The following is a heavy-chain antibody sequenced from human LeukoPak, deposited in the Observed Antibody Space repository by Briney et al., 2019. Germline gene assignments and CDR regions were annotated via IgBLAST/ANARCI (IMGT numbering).Heavy chain of an antibody. CDR3: ARRPGRSYARKEGASDY. V-gene: IGHV1-2*02. Sequence: ASVKVSCKASGYTFTGYYMHWVRQAPGQGLEWMGWINPNSGGTNYAQKFQGRVTMTRDTSISTAYMELSRLRSDDTAVYYCARRPGRSYARKEGASDYWGQGTLVTVSS. CDR2: INPNSGGT. CDR1: GYTFTGYY. D-gene: IGHD1-26*01. J-gene: IGHJ4*02.